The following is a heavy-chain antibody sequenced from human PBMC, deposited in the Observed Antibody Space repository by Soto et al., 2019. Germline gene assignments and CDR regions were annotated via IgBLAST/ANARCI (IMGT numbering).Heavy chain of an antibody. CDR1: GFTFSSYW. CDR3: ARASQSGSDDAFDI. J-gene: IGHJ3*02. D-gene: IGHD1-26*01. Sequence: LRLSCAASGFTFSSYWMSWVRQAPGKGLEWVANIKQDGSEKYYADSVKGRFTISRDNAKNSLYLQMNSLRAEDTAVYYCARASQSGSDDAFDIWGQGTMVTV. V-gene: IGHV3-7*01. CDR2: IKQDGSEK.